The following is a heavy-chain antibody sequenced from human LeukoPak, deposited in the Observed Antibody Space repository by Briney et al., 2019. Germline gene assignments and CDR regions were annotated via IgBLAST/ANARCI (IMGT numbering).Heavy chain of an antibody. Sequence: VWIRQPPGKGLEWIGSIYYSGRTYYNPSLKSRLTISVDTSKNQFSLKLNSVTAADTAVYYCARHPGITAAGTGFDIWGQGTMVTVSS. CDR3: ARHPGITAAGTGFDI. CDR2: IYYSGRT. J-gene: IGHJ3*02. D-gene: IGHD6-13*01. V-gene: IGHV4-39*01.